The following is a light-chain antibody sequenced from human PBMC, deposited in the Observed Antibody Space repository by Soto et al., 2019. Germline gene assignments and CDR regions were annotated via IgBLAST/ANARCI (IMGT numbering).Light chain of an antibody. CDR3: QKYNSAPPT. Sequence: TQSPGTLSLSPGERATLSCRASQSVSSNYLAWYQQKPGKVPKLLIYAASTLQSGVPSRFSGSGSGTDFTLTISSLQPEDVATYYCQKYNSAPPTFGQGTRLEIK. CDR1: QSVSSNY. V-gene: IGKV1-27*01. J-gene: IGKJ5*01. CDR2: AAS.